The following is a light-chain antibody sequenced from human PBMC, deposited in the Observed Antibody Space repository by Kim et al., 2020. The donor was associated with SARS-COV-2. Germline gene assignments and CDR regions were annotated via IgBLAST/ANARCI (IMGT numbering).Light chain of an antibody. V-gene: IGKV1-17*03. CDR3: LQHDSYPLT. CDR2: AAS. J-gene: IGKJ4*01. Sequence: ASVGDIFTITCRASQGISSYLAWFQQKPGQVPKRLIYAASTLQSGVPSRFSGSGSGTEFTLTISSLQPEDFATYYCLQHDSYPLTFGGGTKVEIK. CDR1: QGISSY.